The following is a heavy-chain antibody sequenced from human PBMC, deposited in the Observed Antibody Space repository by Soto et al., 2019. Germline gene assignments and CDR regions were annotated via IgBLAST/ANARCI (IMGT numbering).Heavy chain of an antibody. CDR2: IYYSGST. Sequence: QVQLQESGPGLVKPSQTLSLTCTVSGGSISIGGYYWSWIRQHPGKGLEWIGYIYYSGSTYYNPSLKSRVTISVDTSKNQFSLKLSSVTAADTAVYYCARGPNLLYGSGRNYYGIDVWGQGTTVTVSS. D-gene: IGHD3-10*01. J-gene: IGHJ6*02. V-gene: IGHV4-31*03. CDR3: ARGPNLLYGSGRNYYGIDV. CDR1: GGSISIGGYY.